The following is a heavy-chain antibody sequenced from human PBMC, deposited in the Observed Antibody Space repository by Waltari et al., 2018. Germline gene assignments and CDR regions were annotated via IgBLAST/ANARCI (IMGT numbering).Heavy chain of an antibody. V-gene: IGHV1-58*01. CDR1: GFTFTSSA. J-gene: IGHJ5*02. Sequence: QMQLVQSGPEVKKPGTSVKVSCKASGFTFTSSAVQWVRQARGQRLEWIGWIVVGSGNTNYAQKFQERVTITRDMSTSTAYMELSSLRSEDTAVYYCATLFSPRNWFDPWGQGTLVTVSS. CDR3: ATLFSPRNWFDP. CDR2: IVVGSGNT.